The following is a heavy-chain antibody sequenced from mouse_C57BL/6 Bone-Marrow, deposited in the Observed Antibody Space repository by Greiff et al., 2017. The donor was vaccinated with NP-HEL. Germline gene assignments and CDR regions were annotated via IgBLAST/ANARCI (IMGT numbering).Heavy chain of an antibody. CDR2: ISSGGSYT. J-gene: IGHJ1*03. Sequence: EVKLVESGGDLVKPGGSLKLSCAASGFTFSSYGMSWVRQTPDKRLEWVATISSGGSYTYYLDSVKGRFTISRDNAKNTLYLQMSSLKSEDTAMYYCARRYFDVWGTGTTVTVSS. V-gene: IGHV5-6*02. CDR3: ARRYFDV. CDR1: GFTFSSYG.